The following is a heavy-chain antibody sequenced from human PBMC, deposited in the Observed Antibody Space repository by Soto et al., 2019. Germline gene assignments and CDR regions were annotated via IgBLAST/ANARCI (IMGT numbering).Heavy chain of an antibody. CDR1: GGTFSSYT. V-gene: IGHV1-69*04. CDR3: ARDTGRGVRYYYGMDV. D-gene: IGHD3-10*01. J-gene: IGHJ6*02. CDR2: IIPILGIA. Sequence: GASVKVSCKASGGTFSSYTISCVRQAPGQGLEWMGRIIPILGIANYAQKFQGRVTITADKSTSTAYMELSSLRSEDTAVYYCARDTGRGVRYYYGMDVWGQGTTVTVSS.